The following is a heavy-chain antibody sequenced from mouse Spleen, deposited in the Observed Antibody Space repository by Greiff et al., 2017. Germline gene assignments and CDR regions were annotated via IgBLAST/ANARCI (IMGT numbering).Heavy chain of an antibody. CDR3: VRHQTGTGFDY. CDR1: GFSFNTYA. J-gene: IGHJ2*01. D-gene: IGHD4-1*01. CDR2: IRSKSNNYAT. V-gene: IGHV10-1*01. Sequence: EVQVVESGGGLVQPKGSLKLSCAASGFSFNTYAMNWVRQAPGKGLEWVARIRSKSNNYATYYADSVKDRFTISRDDSESMLYLQMNNLKTEDTAMYYCVRHQTGTGFDYWGQGTTLTVSS.